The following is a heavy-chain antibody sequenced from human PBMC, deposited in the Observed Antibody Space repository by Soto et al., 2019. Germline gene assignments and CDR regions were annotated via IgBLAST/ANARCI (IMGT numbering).Heavy chain of an antibody. D-gene: IGHD2-8*01. CDR2: IYHSGST. J-gene: IGHJ4*02. V-gene: IGHV4-30-2*01. Sequence: SETLSLTCAVSGGSISSGGYSWSWIRQPPGKGLEWIGYIYHSGSTYYNPSLKSRVTISVDTSKNQFSLKLSSVTAADTAVYYCARYGVTYYFDYWGQGTLVTVSS. CDR1: GGSISSGGYS. CDR3: ARYGVTYYFDY.